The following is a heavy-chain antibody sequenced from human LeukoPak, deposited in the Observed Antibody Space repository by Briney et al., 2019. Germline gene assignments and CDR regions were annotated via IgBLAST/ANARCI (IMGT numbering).Heavy chain of an antibody. CDR3: ARHPNIVVVVAVTLTGFDP. J-gene: IGHJ5*02. CDR2: IYPGDSDT. V-gene: IGHV5-51*01. Sequence: GESLQISCKGSGYSFSSYWIGWVRQMPGKGLEWMGIIYPGDSDTRYSPSFQGQVTISADKSISTAYLQWSSLKASDTAMYYCARHPNIVVVVAVTLTGFDPWGPGTLVTASS. CDR1: GYSFSSYW. D-gene: IGHD2-15*01.